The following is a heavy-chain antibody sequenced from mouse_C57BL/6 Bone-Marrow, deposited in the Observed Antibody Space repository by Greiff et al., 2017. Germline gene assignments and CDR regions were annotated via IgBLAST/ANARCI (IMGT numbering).Heavy chain of an antibody. CDR2: IHPNSGST. J-gene: IGHJ4*01. V-gene: IGHV1-64*01. D-gene: IGHD1-1*01. CDR1: GYTFTSYW. CDR3: ARSKNYYGSSSYYAMDY. Sequence: QVQLQQPGAELVKPGASVKLSCKASGYTFTSYWMHWVKQRPGQGLEWIGMIHPNSGSTNYNEKFKSKATLTVDKSSSTAYMQLSSLTSEDSAVYYCARSKNYYGSSSYYAMDYWGQGTSVTVSS.